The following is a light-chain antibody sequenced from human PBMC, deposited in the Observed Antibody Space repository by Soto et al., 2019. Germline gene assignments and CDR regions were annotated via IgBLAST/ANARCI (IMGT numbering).Light chain of an antibody. Sequence: QSVLTQPASVSGSPGQSLTISCTGTSSDVGGYDYVSWYQHHPGKAPRLMIYDVSNRPSGISNRFSASKSGNTASLTISGLQAEDEADYYCRSYTSSSSVVFGGGTKVTVL. J-gene: IGLJ2*01. CDR1: SSDVGGYDY. V-gene: IGLV2-14*03. CDR2: DVS. CDR3: RSYTSSSSVV.